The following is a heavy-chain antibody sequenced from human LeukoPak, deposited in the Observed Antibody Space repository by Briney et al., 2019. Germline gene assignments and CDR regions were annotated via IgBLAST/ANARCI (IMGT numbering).Heavy chain of an antibody. Sequence: GGSLRLSCAASGFTFSRYSMNWVRQAPGKGLEWVSSISISSNYIYYADSVKGRFTISRDNSKNTLYLQMNSLRAEDTAVYYCAKDGYYDSSAYYYVRYFYLWGRGTLVTVSS. CDR2: ISISSNYI. J-gene: IGHJ2*01. V-gene: IGHV3-21*04. D-gene: IGHD3-22*01. CDR3: AKDGYYDSSAYYYVRYFYL. CDR1: GFTFSRYS.